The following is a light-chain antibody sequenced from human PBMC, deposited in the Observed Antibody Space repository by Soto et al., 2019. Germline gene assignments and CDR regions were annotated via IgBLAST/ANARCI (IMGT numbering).Light chain of an antibody. Sequence: DIQMTQSPSSLFASVVDRSPITYRASQGISNFLARYQQNPGKVLKLVFSAASTLQPGVPSRFSCSGSGTDFTLTITSLQPEDVATYYWQKYSCGLTVGQGTRLEIK. CDR2: AAS. J-gene: IGKJ5*01. V-gene: IGKV1-27*01. CDR3: QKYSCGLT. CDR1: QGISNF.